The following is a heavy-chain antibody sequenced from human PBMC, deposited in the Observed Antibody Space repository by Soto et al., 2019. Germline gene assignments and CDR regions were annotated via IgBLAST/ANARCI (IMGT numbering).Heavy chain of an antibody. Sequence: ASVKVSCKASGYTFTSYGISWVRQAPGQGLEWVGWISAYNGHTDYGQKLQGRITMTTDTSTSTAYMELRSLRSDDTAVFYCARDLRYFDWSQSYYGKDVWGQGTTVTISS. J-gene: IGHJ6*02. CDR1: GYTFTSYG. CDR2: ISAYNGHT. CDR3: ARDLRYFDWSQSYYGKDV. D-gene: IGHD3-9*01. V-gene: IGHV1-18*01.